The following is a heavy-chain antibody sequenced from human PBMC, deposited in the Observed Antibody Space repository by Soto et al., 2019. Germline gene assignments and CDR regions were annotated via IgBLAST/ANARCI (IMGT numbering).Heavy chain of an antibody. J-gene: IGHJ4*02. V-gene: IGHV1-69*13. CDR1: GGTFDCYA. CDR2: IIPIFGTA. CDR3: ARGGTPIEY. Sequence: SVKVSCKASGGTFDCYAISWVRQAPGQGLEWMGGIIPIFGTANYAQKFQGRVTITADESTSTAYMELRSLRSDDTAVYYCARGGTPIEYWGQGTLVTVSS. D-gene: IGHD3-16*01.